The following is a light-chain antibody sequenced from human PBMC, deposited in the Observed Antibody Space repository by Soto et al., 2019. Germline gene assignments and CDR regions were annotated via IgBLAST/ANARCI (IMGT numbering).Light chain of an antibody. V-gene: IGKV1-39*01. CDR2: AAS. CDR3: QQSYSSPPT. J-gene: IGKJ1*01. Sequence: QRTKNKSSLSASVEDRVIITCRASQSISNHLNWYQQKPGKAPKLLIFAASSLQSGVPSRFSGSRSGPDFTLTISSLQPEDFATYYCQQSYSSPPTFGQGTKVDI. CDR1: QSISNH.